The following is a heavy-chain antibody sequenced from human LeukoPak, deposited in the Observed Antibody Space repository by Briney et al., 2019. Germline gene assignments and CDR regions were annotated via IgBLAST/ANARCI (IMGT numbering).Heavy chain of an antibody. Sequence: ASVKVSCKASGYTFTSYNMHWVRQAPGQGLEWMGIIKPSGGSTTYAQKFQGRVTMTRDMSTSTLYMELSSLRSEDTAVYYCARVRDGYNDAYDIWGQGTMVIVPS. CDR3: ARVRDGYNDAYDI. V-gene: IGHV1-46*01. CDR2: IKPSGGST. J-gene: IGHJ3*02. CDR1: GYTFTSYN. D-gene: IGHD5-24*01.